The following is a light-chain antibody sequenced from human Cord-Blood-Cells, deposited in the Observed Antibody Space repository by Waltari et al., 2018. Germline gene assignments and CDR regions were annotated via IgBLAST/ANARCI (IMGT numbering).Light chain of an antibody. CDR1: SSDVCGYNY. V-gene: IGLV2-14*01. CDR3: SSYTSSSTLYV. J-gene: IGLJ1*01. Sequence: QSALTQPASVSGSPGQSITISCTVTSSDVCGYNYVSWYQQHPAKAPKLMIYEVSNRPSGVSNRFSGSKSGNTASLTISGLQAEDEADYYCSSYTSSSTLYVFGTGTKVTVL. CDR2: EVS.